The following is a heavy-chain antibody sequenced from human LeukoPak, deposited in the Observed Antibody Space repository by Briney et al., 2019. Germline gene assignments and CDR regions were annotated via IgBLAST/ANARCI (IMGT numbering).Heavy chain of an antibody. CDR1: GFTYDDYV. D-gene: IGHD1-26*01. Sequence: LAGGSLRLSCAPSGFTYDDYVMHWGRHAPGEGLGCVSGISWNSGSIGYADSVKGRFTISRDNAKNSLYLQMHSLRAEDTALYYCAKDMGGATALFDYWGQGTLVTVSS. V-gene: IGHV3-9*01. CDR2: ISWNSGSI. CDR3: AKDMGGATALFDY. J-gene: IGHJ4*02.